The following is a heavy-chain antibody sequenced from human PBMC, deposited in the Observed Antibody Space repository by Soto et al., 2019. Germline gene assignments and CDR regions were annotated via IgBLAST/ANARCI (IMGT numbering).Heavy chain of an antibody. D-gene: IGHD1-1*01. Sequence: SETLSLTCTVSGGSISSYYWSWIRQPPGKGLEWIGYIYYSGSTNYNPSLKSRVTISVDTSKNQFSLKLSSVTAADTAVYYCVSQTAERRGWFDPWGQGTLVTVSS. V-gene: IGHV4-59*01. CDR1: GGSISSYY. CDR2: IYYSGST. J-gene: IGHJ5*02. CDR3: VSQTAERRGWFDP.